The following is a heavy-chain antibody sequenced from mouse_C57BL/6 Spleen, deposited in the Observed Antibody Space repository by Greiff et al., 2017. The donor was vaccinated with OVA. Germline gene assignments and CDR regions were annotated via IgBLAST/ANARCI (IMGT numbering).Heavy chain of an antibody. Sequence: EVKLVESGGDLVKPGGSLKLSCAASGFTFSSYGMSWVRQTPDKRLEWVATISSGGSYTYYPDSVKGRFTISRDNAKNTLYLQMSSLKSEDTAMYYCARLLTGLGYFDVWGTGTTLTVSS. J-gene: IGHJ1*03. CDR3: ARLLTGLGYFDV. D-gene: IGHD4-1*01. CDR1: GFTFSSYG. V-gene: IGHV5-6*01. CDR2: ISSGGSYT.